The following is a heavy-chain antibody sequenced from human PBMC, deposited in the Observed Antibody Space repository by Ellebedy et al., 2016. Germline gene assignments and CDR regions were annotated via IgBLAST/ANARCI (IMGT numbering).Heavy chain of an antibody. D-gene: IGHD2/OR15-2a*01. V-gene: IGHV4-59*01. CDR3: ARKDGDY. CDR1: GGSISGDY. J-gene: IGHJ4*02. Sequence: SETLSLXXTVSGGSISGDYWSWIRQPPGKGLEWIGSIYYSGSTNNNPSLKSRVTISVDTSKNQFSLRLTSVTAADTAVYYCARKDGDYWGPGTQVTVSS. CDR2: IYYSGST.